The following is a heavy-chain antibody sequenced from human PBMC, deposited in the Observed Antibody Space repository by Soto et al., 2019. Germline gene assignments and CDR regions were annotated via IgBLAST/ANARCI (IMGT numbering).Heavy chain of an antibody. CDR2: ISGSGGST. CDR1: GFTFSSYA. D-gene: IGHD2-8*01. J-gene: IGHJ3*02. V-gene: IGHV3-23*01. CDR3: AKDLGYCTNGVCYTSSPYDAFDI. Sequence: GGSLRLSCAASGFTFSSYAMSWVRQAPGKGLEWVSAISGSGGSTYYADSVKGRFTISRDNSKNTLYLQMNSLRAEDTAVYYCAKDLGYCTNGVCYTSSPYDAFDIWGQGTMVTVSS.